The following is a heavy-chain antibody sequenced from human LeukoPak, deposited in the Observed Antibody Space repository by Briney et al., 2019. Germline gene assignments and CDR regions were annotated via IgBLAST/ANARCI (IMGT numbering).Heavy chain of an antibody. CDR3: ALNAYGSGMTT. D-gene: IGHD3-10*01. V-gene: IGHV3-23*01. J-gene: IGHJ4*02. CDR1: GFTFSSFG. Sequence: TGGSLILSCTASGFTFSSFGMSWVRQAPGKVLELVSAISGRGGSTYYADSVKGRVTISRDNSKNTVYLQMNSLRDEATAIYYCALNAYGSGMTTWGQGNLVTVSS. CDR2: ISGRGGST.